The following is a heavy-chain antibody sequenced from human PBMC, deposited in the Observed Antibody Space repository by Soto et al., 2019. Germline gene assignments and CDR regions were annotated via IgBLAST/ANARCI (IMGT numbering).Heavy chain of an antibody. J-gene: IGHJ3*02. V-gene: IGHV2-5*02. Sequence: SGPTLVNPTQTLTLTCTFSGFSLSTSGVGVDWIRQPPGKALEWLALIYWDDDKRYSPSLKSRLTITKDTSKNQVVLTMTNMERVDTATYYCAHRLFFEWFSPRDDAFDIWGQGTMVTVSS. CDR3: AHRLFFEWFSPRDDAFDI. D-gene: IGHD3-3*01. CDR1: GFSLSTSGVG. CDR2: IYWDDDK.